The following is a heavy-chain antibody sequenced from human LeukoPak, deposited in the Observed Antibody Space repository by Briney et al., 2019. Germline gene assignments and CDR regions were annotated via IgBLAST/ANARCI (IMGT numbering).Heavy chain of an antibody. V-gene: IGHV3-7*01. CDR1: GFTFSSYW. J-gene: IGHJ4*02. Sequence: GGSLRLSCIASGFTFSSYWMSWVRQAPGKGLEWVAIIKQDESEKYYVASVKGRFTISRDNAKNSLSLHMNSLRAEDTAVYYCAKYRLVWLPAPVFDYWGQGTLVTVSS. CDR2: IKQDESEK. D-gene: IGHD5-24*01. CDR3: AKYRLVWLPAPVFDY.